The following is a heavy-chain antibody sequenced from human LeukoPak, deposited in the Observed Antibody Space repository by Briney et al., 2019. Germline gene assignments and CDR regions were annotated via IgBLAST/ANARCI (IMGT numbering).Heavy chain of an antibody. Sequence: ASVKVSCKASGCTFTGYYINWVRQAPGQGLEWMGWINSNSGGTNYAQKFQGRVTITRDTSISTAYMELSRLRSDDTAMYYCARRSDYGGLDYWGQGTLVTVSS. CDR1: GCTFTGYY. J-gene: IGHJ4*02. V-gene: IGHV1-2*02. CDR3: ARRSDYGGLDY. D-gene: IGHD4-23*01. CDR2: INSNSGGT.